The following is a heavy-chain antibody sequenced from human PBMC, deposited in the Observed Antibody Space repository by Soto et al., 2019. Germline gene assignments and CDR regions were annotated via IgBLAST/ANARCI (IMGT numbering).Heavy chain of an antibody. Sequence: GGSLRLSCAASGFTFSGHGMHRVRQAPGNGLEWVAVIWFDGSNKYYADSVKGRFTISRDNSKNTLYLQMDSLRAEDTALYYCATDLNWSGTWGQGTMVTVSS. CDR3: ATDLNWSGT. D-gene: IGHD3-3*01. V-gene: IGHV3-33*01. CDR2: IWFDGSNK. CDR1: GFTFSGHG. J-gene: IGHJ3*01.